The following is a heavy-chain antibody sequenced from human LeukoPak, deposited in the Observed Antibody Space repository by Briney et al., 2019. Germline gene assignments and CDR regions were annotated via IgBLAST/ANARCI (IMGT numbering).Heavy chain of an antibody. V-gene: IGHV4-59*08. CDR1: GGSISSYY. CDR3: ARRSMNSYGFSLDY. Sequence: SETLSLTCTVSGGSISSYYWSWIRQPPGKGLEWIGYIYYSGGTNYNPSLKSRVTISVDTSKNQFSLKLSSVTAADTAVYYCARRSMNSYGFSLDYWGQGTLVTVSS. CDR2: IYYSGGT. D-gene: IGHD5-18*01. J-gene: IGHJ4*02.